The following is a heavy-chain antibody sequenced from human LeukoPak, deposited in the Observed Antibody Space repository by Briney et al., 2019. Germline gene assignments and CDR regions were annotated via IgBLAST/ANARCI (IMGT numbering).Heavy chain of an antibody. CDR1: GGSISSSY. J-gene: IGHJ4*02. V-gene: IGHV4-59*08. D-gene: IGHD4-23*01. CDR2: IYHSEST. CDR3: ARQAGGTSGPFDY. Sequence: PSETLSLTCIVSGGSISSSYCSWIRQPPGKGLEWIGYIYHSESTNYNPSLKSRVTISVDTSKNQFSLKLSSVTAADTAVYYCARQAGGTSGPFDYWGQGTLVTVSS.